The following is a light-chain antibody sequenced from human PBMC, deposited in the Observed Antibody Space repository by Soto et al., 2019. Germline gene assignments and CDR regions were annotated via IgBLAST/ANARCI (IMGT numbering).Light chain of an antibody. J-gene: IGLJ2*01. V-gene: IGLV2-11*01. CDR2: DVT. CDR1: SSDVGGYRY. Sequence: QSALTQPRSESGSPGQSVTISCTGTSSDVGGYRYVSWYQQHPGKAPKLMIYDVTERPSGVPDRFSGSKSGNTASLTISGLQAEDEADYYCCSYAGSYTVVFGGGTKLTVL. CDR3: CSYAGSYTVV.